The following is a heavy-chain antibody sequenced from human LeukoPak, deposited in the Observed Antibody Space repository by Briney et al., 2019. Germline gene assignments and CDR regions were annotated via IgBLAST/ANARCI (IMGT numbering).Heavy chain of an antibody. V-gene: IGHV4-59*08. CDR2: IHYSGRT. CDR1: GVSISSYC. Sequence: SETLSLTCTVSGVSISSYCWSWIRQPPGKGLEWIGYIHYSGRTNYNPSLKSRVSISVDTSKNQFSLKLSSVTAADTAVYYCARLVGATTPLDIWGQGTMVTVSS. D-gene: IGHD1-26*01. CDR3: ARLVGATTPLDI. J-gene: IGHJ3*02.